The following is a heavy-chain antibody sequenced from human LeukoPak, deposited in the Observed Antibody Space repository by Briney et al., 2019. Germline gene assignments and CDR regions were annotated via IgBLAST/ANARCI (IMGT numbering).Heavy chain of an antibody. J-gene: IGHJ4*02. CDR1: GGSISSGDYY. CDR3: ARQWHGIDY. V-gene: IGHV4-30-4*01. Sequence: SETLSLPCTVSGGSISSGDYYWSWVRQPPGKGLEWIGCIYGSGITSYNPSLKSRVTISEDTSTNQFSLTLSSVTAADTAVYYCARQWHGIDYWGQGSLVTVSS. D-gene: IGHD6-19*01. CDR2: IYGSGIT.